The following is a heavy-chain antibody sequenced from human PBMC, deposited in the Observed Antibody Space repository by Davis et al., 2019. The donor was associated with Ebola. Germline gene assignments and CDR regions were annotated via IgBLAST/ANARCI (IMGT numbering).Heavy chain of an antibody. CDR3: ARAPAWSGINYYCFDC. Sequence: ASVKVSCKASGYTFTSYDFNWVRQATGQGLEWMGWMNPNSGHTGYAQKFQGRVTMTRNTSISTAYMELSSLRSEDTAVYYCARAPAWSGINYYCFDCWGPGTLVTVSS. V-gene: IGHV1-8*01. CDR1: GYTFTSYD. D-gene: IGHD5-24*01. J-gene: IGHJ4*02. CDR2: MNPNSGHT.